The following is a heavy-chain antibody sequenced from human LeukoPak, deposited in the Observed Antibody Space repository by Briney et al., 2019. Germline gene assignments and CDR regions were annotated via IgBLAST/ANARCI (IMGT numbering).Heavy chain of an antibody. CDR3: ARDGLGPQH. Sequence: PSETLSLTCTVSGGSVSSGSYHWSWIRQPPGKGLEWIGYIYYSGSTNYNPSLKSRVTISVDTSKDQFSLNLSSVTAADTAVYYCARDGLGPQHWGQGTLVTVSS. CDR1: GGSVSSGSYH. J-gene: IGHJ1*01. D-gene: IGHD3-10*01. V-gene: IGHV4-61*01. CDR2: IYYSGST.